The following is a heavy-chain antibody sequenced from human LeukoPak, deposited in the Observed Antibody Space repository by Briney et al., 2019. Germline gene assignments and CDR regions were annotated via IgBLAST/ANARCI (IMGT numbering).Heavy chain of an antibody. CDR1: GFTFSSYG. CDR3: AKDGKSRAYYYYMDV. J-gene: IGHJ6*03. D-gene: IGHD4-23*01. CDR2: IRYDGGNK. V-gene: IGHV3-30*02. Sequence: GGSLRLSCAASGFTFSSYGMHWVRQAPGKGLEWVAFIRYDGGNKYYADSVKGRFTISRDNSKNTLYLQMNSLRAEDTAVYYCAKDGKSRAYYYYMDVWGKGTTVTVSS.